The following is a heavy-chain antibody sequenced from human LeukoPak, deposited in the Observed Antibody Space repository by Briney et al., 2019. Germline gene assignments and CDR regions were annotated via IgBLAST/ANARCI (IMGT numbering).Heavy chain of an antibody. J-gene: IGHJ4*02. CDR3: ARDLPVPPLREWELEGRFLGFDY. D-gene: IGHD1-26*01. V-gene: IGHV1-69*04. CDR1: GFTFSSYA. Sequence: GRSLRLSCAASGFTFSSYAISWVRQAPGQGLEWMGRIIPILAIANYAQKFQGRVTITADKSTSTAYMELSSLRSEDTAVYYCARDLPVPPLREWELEGRFLGFDYWGQGTLVTVSS. CDR2: IIPILAIA.